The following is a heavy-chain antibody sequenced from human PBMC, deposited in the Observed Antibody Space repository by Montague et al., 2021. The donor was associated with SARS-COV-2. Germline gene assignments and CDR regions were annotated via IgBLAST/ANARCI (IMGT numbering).Heavy chain of an antibody. V-gene: IGHV4-4*09. Sequence: SETLSLTCTVSGDSIRESHWSWIRQPPGKGLEWIGYIDNSGSTNXNPALESRVTLTVSASNNQFYLTLRSVTAADTAVYYRARLTGSRVYYYHYGLDVWGQGTTVTVSS. J-gene: IGHJ6*02. CDR2: IDNSGST. CDR1: GDSIRESH. CDR3: ARLTGSRVYYYHYGLDV. D-gene: IGHD3-9*01.